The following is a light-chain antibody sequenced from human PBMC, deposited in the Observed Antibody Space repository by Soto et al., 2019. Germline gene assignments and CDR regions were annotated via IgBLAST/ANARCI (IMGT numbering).Light chain of an antibody. V-gene: IGLV2-14*03. J-gene: IGLJ2*01. Sequence: QSALTQPASVSGSPGQSITMSCTGTSSDVGAYKYVSWYQQHPGKAPKLMIYDVSNRPSGVSNRFSGSKSGNTASLTISGLQAEDEADYYCSSYASSGTVVFGGGTQLTVL. CDR2: DVS. CDR3: SSYASSGTVV. CDR1: SSDVGAYKY.